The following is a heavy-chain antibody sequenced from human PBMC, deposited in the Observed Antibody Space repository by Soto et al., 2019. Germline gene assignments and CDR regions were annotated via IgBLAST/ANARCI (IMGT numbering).Heavy chain of an antibody. D-gene: IGHD2-21*01. CDR3: GRGQIALFRVDSWFYYMDA. CDR2: INAGNGNT. J-gene: IGHJ6*03. CDR1: GYTFTNYA. V-gene: IGHV1-3*01. Sequence: DSVKVSCKASGYTFTNYAFHWVRQAPGQRLEWMGWINAGNGNTRFSQNLQGRVTITRDTSARTVYMELSSLRSEDTAVYYCGRGQIALFRVDSWFYYMDACGKXTTVTVS.